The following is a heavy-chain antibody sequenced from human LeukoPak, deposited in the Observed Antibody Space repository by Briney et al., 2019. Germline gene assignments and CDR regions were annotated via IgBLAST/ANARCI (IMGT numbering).Heavy chain of an antibody. CDR3: ARDPYYYDSSAMGD. Sequence: SQTLSLTCTVSGGSISSGGYYWSWIRQPPGKGLEWIGYIYHSGSTYYNPSLKSRVTISVDRSKNQFSLKLSSVTAADTAVYYCARDPYYYDSSAMGDWGQGTLVTVSS. CDR1: GGSISSGGYY. D-gene: IGHD3-22*01. V-gene: IGHV4-30-2*01. J-gene: IGHJ4*02. CDR2: IYHSGST.